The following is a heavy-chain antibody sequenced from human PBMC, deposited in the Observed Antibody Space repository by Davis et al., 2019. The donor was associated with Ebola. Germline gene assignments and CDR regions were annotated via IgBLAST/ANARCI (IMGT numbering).Heavy chain of an antibody. J-gene: IGHJ3*01. CDR2: VFHSGHT. Sequence: PSETLSLTCAVSGISVSSSNWWTWMRQPPGKSLEWIGQVFHSGHTNYNPSLGSRVSLSLDKSNNQFSLQLTSVTAADTAVYCCTRGYGALWGQGKLVTVSS. CDR3: TRGYGAL. V-gene: IGHV4-4*01. CDR1: GISVSSSNW. D-gene: IGHD4/OR15-4a*01.